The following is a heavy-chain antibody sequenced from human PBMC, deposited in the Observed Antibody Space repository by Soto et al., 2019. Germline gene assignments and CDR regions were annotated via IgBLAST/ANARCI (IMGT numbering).Heavy chain of an antibody. V-gene: IGHV1-18*01. Sequence: QVQLVQSGAEVKKPGASVKVSCKASGYTFTSYGISWVRQAPGQGLEWMGWISAYNGNTNYAQKLQGRVTMTTDTSTSTAYRELRSLRSDDTAVYYCARDREVVVVPAATYGMDVWGQGTTVTVSS. CDR3: ARDREVVVVPAATYGMDV. CDR2: ISAYNGNT. J-gene: IGHJ6*02. CDR1: GYTFTSYG. D-gene: IGHD2-2*01.